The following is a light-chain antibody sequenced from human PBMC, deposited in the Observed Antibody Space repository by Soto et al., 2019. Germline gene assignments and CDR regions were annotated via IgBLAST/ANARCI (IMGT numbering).Light chain of an antibody. CDR2: EVS. CDR1: SSDVGGYNY. CDR3: NSYGGSNNYV. V-gene: IGLV2-8*01. J-gene: IGLJ1*01. Sequence: QSVLTQPPSASGSPGQSVSISCTGTSSDVGGYNYVSWYQLHPGKAPKLIIYEVSKRPSGVPDRFSGSKSGNTASLTVSGLQAYDEADYYCNSYGGSNNYVFGTGTKVTVL.